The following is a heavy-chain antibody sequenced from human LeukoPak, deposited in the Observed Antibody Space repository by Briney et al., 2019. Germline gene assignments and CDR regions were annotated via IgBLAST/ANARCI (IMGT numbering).Heavy chain of an antibody. CDR1: GGSISSGDYY. CDR2: IYYSGST. D-gene: IGHD3-10*01. J-gene: IGHJ6*02. V-gene: IGHV4-30-4*01. CDR3: ARAGFQYYYYYGMDV. Sequence: TLSLTCTVSGGSISSGDYYWSWIRQPPGKSLEWIGYIYYSGSTYYNPSLKSRVTISVDTSKNQFSLKLSSVTAADTAVYYCARAGFQYYYYYGMDVWGQGTTVTVSS.